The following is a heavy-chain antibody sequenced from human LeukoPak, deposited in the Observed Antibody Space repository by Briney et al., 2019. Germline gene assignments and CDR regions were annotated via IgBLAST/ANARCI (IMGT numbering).Heavy chain of an antibody. Sequence: SLRLSCAASGFTFSSYSMNWVRQATGKGLEWVSYISSSSSTIYYADSVKGRFTISRDNAKNSLYLQMNSLRAEDTAVYYCARDHGYSRYDYYFDYWGQGTLVTVSS. CDR2: ISSSSSTI. V-gene: IGHV3-48*01. J-gene: IGHJ4*02. CDR1: GFTFSSYS. D-gene: IGHD5-12*01. CDR3: ARDHGYSRYDYYFDY.